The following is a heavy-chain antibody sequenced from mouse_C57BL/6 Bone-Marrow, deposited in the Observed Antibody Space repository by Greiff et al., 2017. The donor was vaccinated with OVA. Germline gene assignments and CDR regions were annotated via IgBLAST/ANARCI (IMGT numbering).Heavy chain of an antibody. V-gene: IGHV5-6*02. CDR1: GFTFSSYG. D-gene: IGHD2-5*01. CDR3: ARRGYSNYLY. CDR2: ISSGGSYT. Sequence: EVKLMESGGDLVKPGGSLKLSCAASGFTFSSYGMSWVRQTPDKRLEWVATISSGGSYTYYPDSVKGRFTISRDNAKNTLYLQMSSLKSEDTAMYYCARRGYSNYLYWGQGTLVTVSA. J-gene: IGHJ3*01.